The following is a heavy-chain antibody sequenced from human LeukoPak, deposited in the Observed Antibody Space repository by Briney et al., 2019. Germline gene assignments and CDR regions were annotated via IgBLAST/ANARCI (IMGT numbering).Heavy chain of an antibody. Sequence: GSLRLSCAASGFTFSSYAMSWVRQAPGKGLEWIGSIYYSGTTYYNPSLKSRVTMSVDTSKNQFSVNLISLTAADTAVYFCTREENYGDHPRTVILDSWGQGVLVTVSS. D-gene: IGHD4-17*01. CDR1: GFTFSSYA. CDR3: TREENYGDHPRTVILDS. J-gene: IGHJ4*02. V-gene: IGHV4-39*07. CDR2: IYYSGTT.